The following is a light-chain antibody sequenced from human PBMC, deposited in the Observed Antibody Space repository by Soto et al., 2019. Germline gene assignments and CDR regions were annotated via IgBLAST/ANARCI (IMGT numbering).Light chain of an antibody. CDR1: QDISNY. CDR2: DAS. J-gene: IGKJ4*01. Sequence: DIQMTQSPSSLSASVGDRVTITCQASQDISNYLNWYQQRPGKAPKLLIYDASNLETGVPSRFSGSGSGTDFTFTISSLQAEDIATYYCQQYDNLHTFGGGTKVEIK. V-gene: IGKV1-33*01. CDR3: QQYDNLHT.